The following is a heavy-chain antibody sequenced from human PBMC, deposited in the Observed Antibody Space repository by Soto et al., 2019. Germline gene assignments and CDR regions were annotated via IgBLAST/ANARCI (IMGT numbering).Heavy chain of an antibody. D-gene: IGHD3-3*01. CDR1: GYTFTSYY. V-gene: IGHV1-18*04. CDR2: ISAYNGNT. J-gene: IGHJ4*02. Sequence: VASVKVSCKASGYTFTSYYMHWVRQAPGQGLEWMGWISAYNGNTNYAQKLQGRVTMTTDTSTSTAYMELRSLRSDDTAVYYCARYQGPEVLRFLEWSASPANFDYWGQGTLVTVSS. CDR3: ARYQGPEVLRFLEWSASPANFDY.